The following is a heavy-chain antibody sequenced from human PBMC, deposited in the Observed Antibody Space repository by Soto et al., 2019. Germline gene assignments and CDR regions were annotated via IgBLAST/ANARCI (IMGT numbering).Heavy chain of an antibody. CDR1: GGSISSGDYY. Sequence: QVQLQESGPGLVKPSQTLSLTCTVSGGSISSGDYYWSWIRQPPGKGLEWIGYIYYSGSTYYNPSLTSRVTISVHTSKNQFSLKPRSVTAADTAVYDCARVTYHDIFTGYYNHNWFDPWGQGTLVTVSS. J-gene: IGHJ5*02. CDR2: IYYSGST. D-gene: IGHD3-9*01. CDR3: ARVTYHDIFTGYYNHNWFDP. V-gene: IGHV4-30-4*01.